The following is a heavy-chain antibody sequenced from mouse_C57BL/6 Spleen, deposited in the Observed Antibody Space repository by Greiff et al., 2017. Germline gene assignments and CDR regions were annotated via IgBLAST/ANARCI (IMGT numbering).Heavy chain of an antibody. CDR3: ARGDFAY. Sequence: QVQLQQPGAELVKPGASVKMSCKASGYTFTSYWITWVKQRPGQGLEWIGDIYPGSGSTNYNEKFKSKATLTVDTSSTAAYMQLSSLTSEDSAVYYCARGDFAYWGQGTLVTVSA. CDR2: IYPGSGST. V-gene: IGHV1-55*01. D-gene: IGHD3-3*01. J-gene: IGHJ3*01. CDR1: GYTFTSYW.